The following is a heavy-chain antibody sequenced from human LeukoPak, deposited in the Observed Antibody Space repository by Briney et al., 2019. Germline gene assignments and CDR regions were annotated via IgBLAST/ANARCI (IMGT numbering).Heavy chain of an antibody. Sequence: PGGSLRLSCAASGFTFSSYAMSWVRQAPGKGLEWVSAISGSGGSTYYADSVRGRFTISRDNSKNTLYLQMNSLRAEDTAVYYCAKGSLSIAALFYFDYWGQGTLVTVSS. CDR1: GFTFSSYA. V-gene: IGHV3-23*01. CDR2: ISGSGGST. CDR3: AKGSLSIAALFYFDY. D-gene: IGHD6-6*01. J-gene: IGHJ4*02.